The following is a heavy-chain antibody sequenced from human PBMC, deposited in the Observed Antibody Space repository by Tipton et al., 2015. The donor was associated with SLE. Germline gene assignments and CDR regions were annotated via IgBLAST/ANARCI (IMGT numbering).Heavy chain of an antibody. D-gene: IGHD2-8*01. J-gene: IGHJ4*02. CDR1: GFTFSSYG. V-gene: IGHV3-7*01. Sequence: SLRLSCAASGFTFSSYGMHWVRQAPGKGLEWVANIKQDGSEKYYVDSVKGRFAISRDNAKNSLYLQMNSLRADDTAVYYCARHGYWGQGTLVTVSS. CDR2: IKQDGSEK. CDR3: ARHGY.